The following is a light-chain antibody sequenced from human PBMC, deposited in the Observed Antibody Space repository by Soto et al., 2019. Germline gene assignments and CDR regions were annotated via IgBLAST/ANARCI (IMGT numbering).Light chain of an antibody. CDR2: AS. V-gene: IGKV1-9*01. J-gene: IGKJ1*01. CDR1: RAINNF. CDR3: QQYYSFPWT. Sequence: DIQLTQSPSSLSASVGDTVTITCRATRAINNFLAWYQERPGKAPKLLIYASTLHSGVPPRFRGSGTGTDFTLTISGLQPEDFATYYCQQYYSFPWTFGQGTKVEIK.